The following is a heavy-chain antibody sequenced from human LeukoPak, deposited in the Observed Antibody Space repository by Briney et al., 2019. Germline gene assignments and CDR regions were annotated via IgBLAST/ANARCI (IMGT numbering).Heavy chain of an antibody. CDR1: GFTFSSYA. J-gene: IGHJ4*02. Sequence: PGGSLRLSCAASGFTFSSYAMHWVRQAPGKGLEWVAVISYDGSNKYYADSVRGRFTISRDNAKNSLYLQMNSLRAEDTAVYYCAKGIAAVGYYYFDYWGQGTLVTVSS. D-gene: IGHD6-13*01. V-gene: IGHV3-30-3*01. CDR2: ISYDGSNK. CDR3: AKGIAAVGYYYFDY.